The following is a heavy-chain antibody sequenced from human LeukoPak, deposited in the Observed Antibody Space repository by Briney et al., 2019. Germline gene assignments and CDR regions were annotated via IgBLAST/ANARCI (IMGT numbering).Heavy chain of an antibody. CDR3: ASVGLWFDP. V-gene: IGHV4-39*07. D-gene: IGHD2-15*01. J-gene: IGHJ5*02. Sequence: SETLSLTCTVSGASISSSSYYWGWLRQPPGKGLEWIGSIYYSGSTYYNPSLKSRVTISVDTSKNQFSLKLSSVTAADTAVYYCASVGLWFDPWGQGTLVTVSP. CDR1: GASISSSSYY. CDR2: IYYSGST.